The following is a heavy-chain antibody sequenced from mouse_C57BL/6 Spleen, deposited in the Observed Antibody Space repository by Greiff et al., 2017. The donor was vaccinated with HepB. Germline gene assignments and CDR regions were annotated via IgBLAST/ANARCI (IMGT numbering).Heavy chain of an antibody. J-gene: IGHJ4*01. CDR1: GFTFSDYY. CDR2: ISNGGGST. D-gene: IGHD1-1*01. V-gene: IGHV5-12*01. CDR3: ARGYYGSFYYAMDY. Sequence: EVKLVESGGGLVQPGGSLKLSCAASGFTFSDYYMYWVRQTPEKRLEWVAYISNGGGSTYYPDTVKGRFTISRDNAKNTLYLQMSRLKSEDTAMYYCARGYYGSFYYAMDYWGQGTSVTVSS.